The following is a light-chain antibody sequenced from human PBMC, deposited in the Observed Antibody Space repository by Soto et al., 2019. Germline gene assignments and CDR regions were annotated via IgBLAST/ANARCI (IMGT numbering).Light chain of an antibody. CDR1: QSVSSSY. CDR3: QQYRRSLYT. J-gene: IGKJ2*01. CDR2: DAS. Sequence: EIVLTQSPGTLSLSPGEIATLSCRASQSVSSSYLAWYKHKPSQAPRLLIYDASSRATGMPYRFSGSGCGTDFTLTISRLEPQDFAVYYCQQYRRSLYTFGQGTKLEIK. V-gene: IGKV3-20*01.